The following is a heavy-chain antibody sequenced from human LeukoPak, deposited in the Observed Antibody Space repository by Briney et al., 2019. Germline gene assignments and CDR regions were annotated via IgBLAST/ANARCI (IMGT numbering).Heavy chain of an antibody. D-gene: IGHD4-17*01. CDR3: ARELEDGTVTTNWFDP. CDR2: INPNSGGT. CDR1: AYTFTCYY. J-gene: IGHJ5*02. Sequence: ASVKVSCKASAYTFTCYYLHWVRHPPAQGLEWMGWINPNSGGTNYDQKFQGRVTMTRDTSISTAYMELSRLRSDDTAVYYCARELEDGTVTTNWFDPWGQGTLVTVSS. V-gene: IGHV1-2*02.